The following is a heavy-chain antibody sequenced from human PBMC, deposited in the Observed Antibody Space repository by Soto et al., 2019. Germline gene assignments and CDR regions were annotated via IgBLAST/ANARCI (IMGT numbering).Heavy chain of an antibody. CDR2: LAQNTGST. D-gene: IGHD2-2*02. Sequence: QVHLVQSGAEVKSPGASVKVSCKASRYIFSAYYLHWVRHAPGQELEWMGWLAQNTGSTNYAPKFKGRVTMTTDTVISTAHMEVRRLTSDDSAVHYCAIDGVQIVSLYLGHWLDPWGQGTLVTVSS. CDR1: RYIFSAYY. CDR3: AIDGVQIVSLYLGHWLDP. J-gene: IGHJ5*02. V-gene: IGHV1-2*02.